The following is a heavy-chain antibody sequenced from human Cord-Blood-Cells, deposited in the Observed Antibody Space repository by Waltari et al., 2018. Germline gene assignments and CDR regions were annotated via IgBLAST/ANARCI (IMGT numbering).Heavy chain of an antibody. Sequence: QVQLVQSGAEVKKPGASVKVSCKASGYTFTSYAMHWVGRAPGQGLEWMGWINAGNGNTKYSQKFQGRVTITRDTSASTAYMELSSLRSEDTAVYYCARVYIGVGVVVATMHYGMDVWGQGTTVTVSS. V-gene: IGHV1-3*01. J-gene: IGHJ6*02. CDR2: INAGNGNT. CDR3: ARVYIGVGVVVATMHYGMDV. D-gene: IGHD5-12*01. CDR1: GYTFTSYA.